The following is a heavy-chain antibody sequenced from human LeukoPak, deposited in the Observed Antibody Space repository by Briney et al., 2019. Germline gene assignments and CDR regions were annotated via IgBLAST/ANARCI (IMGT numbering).Heavy chain of an antibody. V-gene: IGHV3-21*01. Sequence: PGGSLRLSCAASGFTFSSYGMHWVRQAPGKGLEWASSISSSSSYIYYADSVKGRFTIFRDNAKNSLYLQMNSLRAEDTAVYYCAMTSSSSLPDYWGQGTLVTVSS. CDR3: AMTSSSSLPDY. CDR2: ISSSSSYI. D-gene: IGHD6-13*01. J-gene: IGHJ4*02. CDR1: GFTFSSYG.